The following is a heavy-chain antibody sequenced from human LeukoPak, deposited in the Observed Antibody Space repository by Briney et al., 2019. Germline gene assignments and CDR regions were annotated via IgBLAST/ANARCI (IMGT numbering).Heavy chain of an antibody. CDR3: ARGYCSSTSCYTRGDYFDY. CDR2: INPSGGST. Sequence: ASVKVSCKASGYTFTSYYMHWVRQAPGQGLEWMGIINPSGGSTSYAQKFQGRVTMTRDMSTSTVYMELSSLRSEDTAVYYCARGYCSSTSCYTRGDYFDYWGQGTLVTVSS. J-gene: IGHJ4*02. V-gene: IGHV1-46*01. CDR1: GYTFTSYY. D-gene: IGHD2-2*02.